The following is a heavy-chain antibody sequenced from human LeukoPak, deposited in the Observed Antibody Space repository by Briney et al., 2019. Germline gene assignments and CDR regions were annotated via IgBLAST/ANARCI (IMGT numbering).Heavy chain of an antibody. V-gene: IGHV3-11*06. D-gene: IGHD6-19*01. Sequence: GSLGLSCAASGFTFSDYYMSWIRQAPGKGLECISYISGSTIYTNYADSVKGRFTISRDNAKSSLFLQMNSLRGEDTAVYYCARVTSSGWNFDYWGQGTLVTVSS. CDR3: ARVTSSGWNFDY. J-gene: IGHJ4*02. CDR1: GFTFSDYY. CDR2: ISGSTIYT.